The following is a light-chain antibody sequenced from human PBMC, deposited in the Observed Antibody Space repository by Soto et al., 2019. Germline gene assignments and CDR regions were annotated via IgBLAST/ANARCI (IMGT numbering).Light chain of an antibody. CDR1: SSNIGAGND. Sequence: QAVLTQPPSVSGAPGQRVTISCTGSSSNIGAGNDVQWYQQLPGAAPRLLIFGNTNRPSGVPDRFSGSRSGTAASLAISGLQAEDEADDYCQSYDISLSVSVVFGGGTKVTVL. CDR2: GNT. CDR3: QSYDISLSVSVV. V-gene: IGLV1-40*01. J-gene: IGLJ2*01.